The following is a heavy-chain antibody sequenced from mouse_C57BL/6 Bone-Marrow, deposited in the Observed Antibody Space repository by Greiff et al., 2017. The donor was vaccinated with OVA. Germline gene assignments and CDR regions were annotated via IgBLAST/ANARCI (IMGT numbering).Heavy chain of an antibody. CDR3: TALHGCWYFDV. Sequence: VQLKQSGAELVRPGASVKLSCTASGFNINDDYMHWVKQRPEKGLEWIGWIDPENGDTDYASKFQGKATITADPSSNTAYLQLSSLTSEDTAVYYCTALHGCWYFDVCGTGTAVTVSS. CDR2: IDPENGDT. D-gene: IGHD2-2*01. CDR1: GFNINDDY. J-gene: IGHJ1*03. V-gene: IGHV14-4*01.